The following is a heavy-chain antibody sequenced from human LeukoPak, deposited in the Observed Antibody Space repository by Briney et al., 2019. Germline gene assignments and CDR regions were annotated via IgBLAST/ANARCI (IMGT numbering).Heavy chain of an antibody. J-gene: IGHJ3*02. CDR3: AKEGAIFGVGTDI. V-gene: IGHV3-30*02. CDR1: GFTFSSYG. Sequence: GGSLRLSCAASGFTFSSYGMHWVRQAPGKGLEWVAFIRYDGSNKYYADSVKGRFTISRDNSKNTLYLQMNSLRAEDTAVYYCAKEGAIFGVGTDIWGQGTMVTVSS. CDR2: IRYDGSNK. D-gene: IGHD3-3*01.